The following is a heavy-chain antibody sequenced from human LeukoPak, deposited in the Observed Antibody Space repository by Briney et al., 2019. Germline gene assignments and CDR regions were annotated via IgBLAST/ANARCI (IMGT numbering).Heavy chain of an antibody. J-gene: IGHJ4*02. CDR3: ARGEGELLSGGIDY. D-gene: IGHD1-26*01. V-gene: IGHV4-4*02. CDR2: IYHSGCT. Sequence: PSGTLSLTCAVSGGSISSSNWWSWVRQPPGKGLEWIGEIYHSGCTNYNPSLKSRVTISVDKSKNQFSLKLSSVTAADTAVYYCARGEGELLSGGIDYWGQGTLVTVSS. CDR1: GGSISSSNW.